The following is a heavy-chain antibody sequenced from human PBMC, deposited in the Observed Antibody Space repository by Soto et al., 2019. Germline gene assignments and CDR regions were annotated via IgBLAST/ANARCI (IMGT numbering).Heavy chain of an antibody. Sequence: QVQLQQWGAGLLKPSETLSLTCAVYGGYFSGYYWSWIRQPPGKGLEWIGEINHSGSTNYNPSLKSRVTMSVETSNTQFSLNLSSVTAADTAVYYCAIIRGTTETTETGDAFDIWVQGTMVIVSS. D-gene: IGHD1-1*01. CDR3: AIIRGTTETTETGDAFDI. V-gene: IGHV4-34*01. CDR1: GGYFSGYY. CDR2: INHSGST. J-gene: IGHJ3*02.